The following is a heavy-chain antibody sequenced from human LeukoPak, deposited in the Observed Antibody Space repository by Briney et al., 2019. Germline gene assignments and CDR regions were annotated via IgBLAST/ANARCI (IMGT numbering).Heavy chain of an antibody. J-gene: IGHJ5*02. CDR3: ARASIAAAAGFDP. CDR2: IYHSGST. V-gene: IGHV4-34*01. D-gene: IGHD6-13*01. Sequence: PSETLSLTCAVYGGSFSGYYWSWIRQPPGKGLEWIGEIYHSGSTNYNPSLKSRVTISVDKSKNQFSLKLSSVTAADTAVYYCARASIAAAAGFDPWGQGTLVTVSS. CDR1: GGSFSGYY.